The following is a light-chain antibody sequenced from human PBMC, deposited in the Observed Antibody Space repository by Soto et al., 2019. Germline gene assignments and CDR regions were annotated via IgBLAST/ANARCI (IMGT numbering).Light chain of an antibody. CDR2: DAS. CDR1: QSVSSY. Sequence: EIVLTQSPATLSLSPGERATLSCRASQSVSSYLAWYQQKPGQAPRLLIYDASNRATGIPARFSGSGSGTDFTLTISSLEPEDFAVYYWQQRSSWPQWTFGQGTKLEIK. V-gene: IGKV3-11*01. CDR3: QQRSSWPQWT. J-gene: IGKJ2*02.